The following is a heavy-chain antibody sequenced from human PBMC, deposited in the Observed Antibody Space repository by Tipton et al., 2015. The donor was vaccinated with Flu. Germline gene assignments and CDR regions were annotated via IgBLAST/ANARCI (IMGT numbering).Heavy chain of an antibody. D-gene: IGHD3-3*01. Sequence: GLVKPSETLSLTCIVSGGSISSVNYYWGWIRQPPGKGLEWIGSIYHYGSTYYSPSLKSRVSISLDKSENQFSLRLSSVTAADTAVYYCARGGSRSIFGVVYSESHNWFDPWGQGTLVTVSS. CDR1: GGSISSVNYY. J-gene: IGHJ5*02. V-gene: IGHV4-39*07. CDR2: IYHYGST. CDR3: ARGGSRSIFGVVYSESHNWFDP.